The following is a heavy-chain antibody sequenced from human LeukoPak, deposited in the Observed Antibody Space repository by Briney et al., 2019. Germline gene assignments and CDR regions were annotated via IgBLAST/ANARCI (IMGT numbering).Heavy chain of an antibody. V-gene: IGHV3-23*01. CDR1: GFTLTNYA. Sequence: GGSLRLSCAASGFTLTNYAMSWVRQAPGQGLEWVSAISDSGGSTLYADSVKGRFTISRDSSENTMYLQLNSLRVEDTAVYYCAKHRRYSGRYHFDHWGQGSLVTFSS. CDR3: AKHRRYSGRYHFDH. J-gene: IGHJ4*02. CDR2: ISDSGGST. D-gene: IGHD1-26*01.